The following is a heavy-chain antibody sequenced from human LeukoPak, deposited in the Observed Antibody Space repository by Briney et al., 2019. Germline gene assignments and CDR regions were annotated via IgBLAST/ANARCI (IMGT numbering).Heavy chain of an antibody. Sequence: PSETLSLTCTVSGGSISSSSYYWGWIRQPPGKGLDWIGSIYYSGSTYYNPSLKSRVTISVDTSKNQFSLKLSSVTAADTAVYYCARHPGLGPGSYHFDYWGQGTLVTVSS. CDR3: ARHPGLGPGSYHFDY. CDR2: IYYSGST. D-gene: IGHD3-10*01. CDR1: GGSISSSSYY. J-gene: IGHJ4*02. V-gene: IGHV4-39*01.